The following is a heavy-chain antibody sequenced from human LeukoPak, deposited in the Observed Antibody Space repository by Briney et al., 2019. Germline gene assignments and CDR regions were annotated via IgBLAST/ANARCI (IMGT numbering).Heavy chain of an antibody. CDR2: ITTSSSYI. D-gene: IGHD5-12*01. V-gene: IGHV3-21*01. CDR3: TKSRISFSGQADH. Sequence: GGSLRLSCAASGFTFSNAWMRWVRQAPGKGLEWVSSITTSSSYIWYADSVKGRFTISRDNAQNSLYLQMNSLRAEDTAVYYCTKSRISFSGQADHWGQGTLVTVSS. CDR1: GFTFSNAW. J-gene: IGHJ4*02.